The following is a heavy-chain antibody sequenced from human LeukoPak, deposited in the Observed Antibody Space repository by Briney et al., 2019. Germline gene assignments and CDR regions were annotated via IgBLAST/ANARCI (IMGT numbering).Heavy chain of an antibody. CDR3: AKDVLGAMAYFDY. D-gene: IGHD5-18*01. V-gene: IGHV3-23*01. CDR1: GFTFSSYA. CDR2: ISGSGGST. Sequence: GGSLRLSCAASGFTFSSYAMSWVRQAPGKGLEWVSAISGSGGSTYYADSVKGRFTISRDNSKNTLYLQMNSLRAEDTTVYYCAKDVLGAMAYFDYWGQGTLVTVSS. J-gene: IGHJ4*02.